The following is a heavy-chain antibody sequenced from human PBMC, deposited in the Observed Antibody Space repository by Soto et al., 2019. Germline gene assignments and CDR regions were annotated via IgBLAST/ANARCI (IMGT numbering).Heavy chain of an antibody. J-gene: IGHJ4*02. D-gene: IGHD1-26*01. Sequence: VQLLESGGALVQPGGSLRLSCAASGFTFSSYAMRWVRQAPGKGLEWVSGIGASGAGTYYADSVKGRFIISRDNSKNTLHLQMNSLRAEDTAVYYCALRKTGSYFDYWGQGTLVTVSS. CDR1: GFTFSSYA. V-gene: IGHV3-23*01. CDR3: ALRKTGSYFDY. CDR2: IGASGAGT.